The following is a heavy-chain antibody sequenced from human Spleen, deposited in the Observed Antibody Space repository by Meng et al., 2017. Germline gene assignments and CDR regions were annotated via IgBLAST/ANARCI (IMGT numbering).Heavy chain of an antibody. Sequence: GESLKISCAVSGFTFTHHAMSWVRQAPGKGLEWVSGITGSRYSTYYADSVKGRFTISRNTSSSTLYPKMNSLRAEDTAVYYCAKGFDHRNNRGFFIHDPLDVWGQGTLVTVSS. V-gene: IGHV3-23*01. D-gene: IGHD2/OR15-2a*01. CDR2: ITGSRYST. J-gene: IGHJ3*01. CDR3: AKGFDHRNNRGFFIHDPLDV. CDR1: GFTFTHHA.